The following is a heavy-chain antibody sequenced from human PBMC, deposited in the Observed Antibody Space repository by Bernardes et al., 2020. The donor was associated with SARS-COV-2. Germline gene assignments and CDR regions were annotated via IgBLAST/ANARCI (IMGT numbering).Heavy chain of an antibody. Sequence: ASVKVSCKASGYTFTSYGISWVRQAPGQGLEWMGWISAYNGNTNYAQKLQGRVTMTTDTSTSTAYMELRSLRSDDTAVYYCARYMVRGNYYFGMDVWGPGTTVTVSS. CDR1: GYTFTSYG. CDR2: ISAYNGNT. V-gene: IGHV1-18*04. J-gene: IGHJ6*02. CDR3: ARYMVRGNYYFGMDV. D-gene: IGHD3-10*01.